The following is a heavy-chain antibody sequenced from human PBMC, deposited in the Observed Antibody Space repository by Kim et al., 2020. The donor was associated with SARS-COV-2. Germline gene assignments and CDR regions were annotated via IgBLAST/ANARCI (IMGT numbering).Heavy chain of an antibody. CDR3: ARAFPYCSSTSCYGPNYYFDY. CDR2: IYTSGST. J-gene: IGHJ4*02. Sequence: SETLSLTCTVSGGSISSGSYYWSWIRQPAGKGLEWIGRIYTSGSTNYNPSLKSRVTISVDTSKNQFSLKLSSVTAADTAVYYCARAFPYCSSTSCYGPNYYFDYWGQGTLVTVSS. CDR1: GGSISSGSYY. D-gene: IGHD2-2*01. V-gene: IGHV4-61*02.